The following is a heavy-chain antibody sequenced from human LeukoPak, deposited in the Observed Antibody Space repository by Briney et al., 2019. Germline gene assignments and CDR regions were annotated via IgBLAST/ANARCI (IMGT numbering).Heavy chain of an antibody. Sequence: ASVTVSCKVSGYTLTELSMHWVRQAPGQGLEWMGWVSPNSGATYYTQRFQGRVTMTKDTSINTAYMELNSLRSDDTAVYYCARDYYDSSGYSGQYNWFDPWGQGTLVTVSS. CDR3: ARDYYDSSGYSGQYNWFDP. D-gene: IGHD3-22*01. CDR2: VSPNSGAT. V-gene: IGHV1-2*02. CDR1: GYTLTELS. J-gene: IGHJ5*02.